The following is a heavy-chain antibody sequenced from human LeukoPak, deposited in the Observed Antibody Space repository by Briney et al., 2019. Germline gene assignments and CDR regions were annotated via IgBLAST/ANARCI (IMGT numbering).Heavy chain of an antibody. CDR3: ARTNSSSWWYFDY. CDR1: GYTFTDYY. D-gene: IGHD6-13*01. J-gene: IGHJ4*02. Sequence: ASVKVSCKASGYTFTDYYLHWVRQAPGQGLEWMAWINPNSGGTNYARKFQGRVTMTRDTSISTAYMELTRLTSDDTAVDCCARTNSSSWWYFDYWGQGTLVTVSS. V-gene: IGHV1-2*02. CDR2: INPNSGGT.